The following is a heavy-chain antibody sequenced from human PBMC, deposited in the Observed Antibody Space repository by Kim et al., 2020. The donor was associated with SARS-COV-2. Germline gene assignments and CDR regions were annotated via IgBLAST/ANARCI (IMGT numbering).Heavy chain of an antibody. V-gene: IGHV3-49*03. D-gene: IGHD2-21*02. CDR2: IRSKAYGGTT. CDR1: GFTFGDYA. CDR3: SIPGEKIRLLSFDY. Sequence: GGSLRLSCTASGFTFGDYAMSWFRQAPGKGLEWVGFIRSKAYGGTTEYAASVKGRFTISRDDSKSIAYLQMNSLKTEDTAVYYCSIPGEKIRLLSFDYWGQGTLVTVSS. J-gene: IGHJ4*02.